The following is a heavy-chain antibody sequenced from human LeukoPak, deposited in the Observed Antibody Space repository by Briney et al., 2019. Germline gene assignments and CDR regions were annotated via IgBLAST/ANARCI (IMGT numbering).Heavy chain of an antibody. J-gene: IGHJ4*02. D-gene: IGHD3-3*01. CDR3: AGGNFWSGYYRPYYFDY. V-gene: IGHV3-11*04. CDR1: GFTFSDYY. Sequence: GGSLRLSCAASGFTFSDYYMSWIRQAPGKGLEWVSYISSSGSTIYYADSVKGRFTISRDNAKNSVYLQMSGLRAEDTAVYYCAGGNFWSGYYRPYYFDYWGQGILVTVSS. CDR2: ISSSGSTI.